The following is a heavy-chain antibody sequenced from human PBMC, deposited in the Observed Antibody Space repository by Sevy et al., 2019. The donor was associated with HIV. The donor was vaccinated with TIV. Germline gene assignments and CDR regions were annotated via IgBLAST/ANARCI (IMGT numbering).Heavy chain of an antibody. CDR2: IWDNGSKK. J-gene: IGHJ4*02. CDR3: ARGGYCTNNVCYGSIDY. CDR1: GFTFRSYG. Sequence: GGSLRLSCAASGFTFRSYGMHWVRQAPGKGLEWVAVIWDNGSKKYYADSAKGRFTISRDNSKNTLYLQMNSLRAEDTAVYYCARGGYCTNNVCYGSIDYWGRGTLVTVSS. V-gene: IGHV3-33*01. D-gene: IGHD2-8*01.